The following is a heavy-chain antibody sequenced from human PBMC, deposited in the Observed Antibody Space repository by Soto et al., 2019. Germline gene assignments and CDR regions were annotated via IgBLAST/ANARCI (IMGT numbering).Heavy chain of an antibody. CDR1: GGSFSGYY. D-gene: IGHD3-3*01. CDR2: INHSGST. Sequence: SETLSLTCAVYGGSFSGYYWSWIRQPPGKGLEWIGEINHSGSTNYNPSLKSRVTISVDTSKNQFSLKLSSVTAADTAVYYWSRVHQGSGYYRYNYYYYIDVLGKGTTVTVSS. J-gene: IGHJ6*03. V-gene: IGHV4-34*01. CDR3: SRVHQGSGYYRYNYYYYIDV.